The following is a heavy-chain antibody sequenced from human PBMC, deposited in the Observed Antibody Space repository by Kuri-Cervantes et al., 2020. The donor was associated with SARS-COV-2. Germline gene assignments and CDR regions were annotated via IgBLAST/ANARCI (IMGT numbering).Heavy chain of an antibody. CDR1: GGAVSDNY. Sequence: SETLSLTCAVSGGAVSDNYWSWIRQPPGKGLEWIGYIYYSGSTYYNPSLKSRVTISVDTSKNQFSLELRSVTAADTAVYYCARRHYYDSSDYYAGAFDVWGQGTMVTVSS. CDR2: IYYSGST. D-gene: IGHD3-22*01. V-gene: IGHV4-59*02. J-gene: IGHJ3*01. CDR3: ARRHYYDSSDYYAGAFDV.